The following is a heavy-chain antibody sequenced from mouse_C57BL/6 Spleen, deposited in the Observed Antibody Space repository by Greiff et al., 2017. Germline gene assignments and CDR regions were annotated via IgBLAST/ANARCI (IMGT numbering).Heavy chain of an antibody. CDR1: GYTFTSYW. CDR3: TRNVYYDYYYYAMDY. J-gene: IGHJ4*01. Sequence: VQLQQSGTVLARPGASVKMSCKTSGYTFTSYWMHWVKQRPGQGLEWIGAIYPGNSDTSYNQKFKGKAKLTAVTSASTAYMELSRLTNEDSAVYYSTRNVYYDYYYYAMDYWGQGTSVTVSS. D-gene: IGHD2-4*01. V-gene: IGHV1-5*01. CDR2: IYPGNSDT.